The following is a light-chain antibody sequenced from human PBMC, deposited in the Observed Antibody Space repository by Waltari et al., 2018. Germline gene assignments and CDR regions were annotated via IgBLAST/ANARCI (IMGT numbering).Light chain of an antibody. CDR3: QQRSSWPRT. V-gene: IGKV3-11*01. Sequence: DIVLTQSPATLSLSPGERATLSCRASQSVSSYLAWYQHKPGQAPRLLIYDTSNSATGIPARFSVSGSGTDFTLTISSLEPEDFAVYYGQQRSSWPRTFGQGTKLEI. J-gene: IGKJ2*01. CDR1: QSVSSY. CDR2: DTS.